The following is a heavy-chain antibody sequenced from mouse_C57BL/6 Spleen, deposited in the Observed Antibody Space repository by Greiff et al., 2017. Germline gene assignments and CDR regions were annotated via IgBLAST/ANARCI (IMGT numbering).Heavy chain of an antibody. CDR1: GFSLTSYG. V-gene: IGHV2-4*01. Sequence: QVQLQQSGPGLVQPSQSLSITCTVSGFSLTSYGVHWVRQPPGKGLEWLGVIWSGGSTDYNAAFISRLSISKDNSKSQVFFKMNSLQADDTAIYYCAKGKDWFAYWGQGTLVTVSA. J-gene: IGHJ3*01. CDR2: IWSGGST. CDR3: AKGKDWFAY.